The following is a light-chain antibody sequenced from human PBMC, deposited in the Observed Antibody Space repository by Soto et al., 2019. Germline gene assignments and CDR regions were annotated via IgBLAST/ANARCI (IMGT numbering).Light chain of an antibody. J-gene: IGKJ1*01. CDR1: QSISSW. Sequence: DIQMTQSPSTLSASVGDRVTITCRASQSISSWLAWYQQTPGKAPKVLIYKASSLESGVPSRFSGSGSGTEFTLTISSLQPDDFGTYYCQQYNNYPMTFGQGTKVEV. V-gene: IGKV1-5*03. CDR2: KAS. CDR3: QQYNNYPMT.